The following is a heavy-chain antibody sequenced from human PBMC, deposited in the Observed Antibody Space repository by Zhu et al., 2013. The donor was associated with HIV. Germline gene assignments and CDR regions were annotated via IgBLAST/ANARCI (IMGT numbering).Heavy chain of an antibody. J-gene: IGHJ4*02. D-gene: IGHD3-16*01. CDR3: ARSWGYDAYGDFYDDI. CDR2: IIPIVGPA. V-gene: IGHV1-69*01. Sequence: HVQLVQSGAEVKKPGSSVKVSCKASGGTFDKYAFNWVRQAPGQGLEWMGGIIPIVGPADYAQKFQGRVTITADESSRIAYMELINLTYEDTAVYFCARSWGYDAYGDFYDDIWGQGSLVTVSS. CDR1: GGTFDKYA.